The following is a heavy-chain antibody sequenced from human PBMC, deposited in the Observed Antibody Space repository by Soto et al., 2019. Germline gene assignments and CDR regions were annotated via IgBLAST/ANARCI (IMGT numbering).Heavy chain of an antibody. CDR1: GGTFSSYA. D-gene: IGHD3-22*01. J-gene: IGHJ6*02. CDR3: ARGRYYDSSGYYYLLYYYGMDV. CDR2: IIPIFGTA. V-gene: IGHV1-69*06. Sequence: GASVKVSCKASGGTFSSYAISWVRQAPGQGLEWMGGIIPIFGTANYAQKFQGRVTITADKSTSTAYMELSSLRSEDTAEYYCARGRYYDSSGYYYLLYYYGMDVWGQGTTVTVSS.